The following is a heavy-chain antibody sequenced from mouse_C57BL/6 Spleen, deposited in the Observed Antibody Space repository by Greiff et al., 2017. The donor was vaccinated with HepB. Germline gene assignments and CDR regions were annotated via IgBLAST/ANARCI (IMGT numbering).Heavy chain of an antibody. CDR1: GFTFSSYG. CDR3: ARHITTVVDFDV. CDR2: ISSGGSYT. D-gene: IGHD1-1*01. V-gene: IGHV5-6*01. J-gene: IGHJ1*03. Sequence: EVQLQQSGGDLVKPGGSLKLSCAASGFTFSSYGMSWVRQTPDKRLEWVATISSGGSYTYYPDSVKGRFTISRDNAKNTLYLQMSSLKSEDTAMYYCARHITTVVDFDVWGTGTTVTVSS.